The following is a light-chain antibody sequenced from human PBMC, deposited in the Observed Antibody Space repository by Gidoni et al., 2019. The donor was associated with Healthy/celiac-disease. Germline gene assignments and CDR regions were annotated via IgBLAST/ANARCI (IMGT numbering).Light chain of an antibody. Sequence: ELVLTQSPDTLSLSPGERATLSCRATQSVSSYLACYQKKPGQAHRLLIYAASNRATGIPARFSGSGSGTAFTLTIISLAPYDFAVYYCQQRCNWPLTFGGGTKVEIK. CDR1: QSVSSY. CDR3: QQRCNWPLT. CDR2: AAS. V-gene: IGKV3-11*01. J-gene: IGKJ4*01.